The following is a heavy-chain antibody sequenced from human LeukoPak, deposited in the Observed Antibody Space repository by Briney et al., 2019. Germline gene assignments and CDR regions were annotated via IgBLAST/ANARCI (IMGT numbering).Heavy chain of an antibody. CDR1: GGSFSNYY. J-gene: IGHJ4*02. V-gene: IGHV4-34*01. CDR3: FFCLMVTTTTDY. Sequence: SETLSLTCAVFGGSFSNYYLHWIRQPPGKGLEWIGEINHSGSTKYNPSLKIRVTISVDTYKNHFSPHLISMTDTAVYYCFFCLMVTTTTDYWGQGTLVSVFS. D-gene: IGHD4-11*01. CDR2: INHSGST.